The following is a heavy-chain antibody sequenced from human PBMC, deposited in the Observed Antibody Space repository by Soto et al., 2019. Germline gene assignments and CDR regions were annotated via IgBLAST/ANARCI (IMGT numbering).Heavy chain of an antibody. D-gene: IGHD6-19*01. V-gene: IGHV3-21*01. Sequence: GGSLRLSCAASGFTFSSYSMNWVRQAPGKGLEWVSSISSSSSYIYYADSVKGRFTISRDKAKNSLYLQMNSLRAEDTAVDYCARHSLVGPSGRGPQQWLVPPFDYWGQGTLVTVSS. CDR2: ISSSSSYI. J-gene: IGHJ4*02. CDR1: GFTFSSYS. CDR3: ARHSLVGPSGRGPQQWLVPPFDY.